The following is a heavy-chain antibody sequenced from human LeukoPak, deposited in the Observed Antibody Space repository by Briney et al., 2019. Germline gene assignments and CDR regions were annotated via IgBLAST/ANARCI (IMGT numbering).Heavy chain of an antibody. D-gene: IGHD2-2*01. Sequence: PSETLSLTCTVSGVSISSGGYYWSWIRQHPGKGLEWFVYIYYSGSTYYNPSLKSRVTISVDTSKNQFSLKLSSVTAADTAVYYCARDRALYCSSTSCYVYGMDVWGKGTTVTVSS. V-gene: IGHV4-31*03. J-gene: IGHJ6*04. CDR1: GVSISSGGYY. CDR3: ARDRALYCSSTSCYVYGMDV. CDR2: IYYSGST.